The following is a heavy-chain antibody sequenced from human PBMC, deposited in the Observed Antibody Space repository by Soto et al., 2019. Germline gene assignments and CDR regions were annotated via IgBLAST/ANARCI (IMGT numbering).Heavy chain of an antibody. CDR2: INPSGGST. V-gene: IGHV1-46*01. J-gene: IGHJ4*02. D-gene: IGHD6-13*01. CDR3: ARDSSSWEPDY. Sequence: QVQLVQSGAEVKKPGASVKVSCKASGYTFTSYYMHWVRQAPGQGLEWMGIINPSGGSTSYAQKFQGRVTMTRETSTSTVYMELSSLRSEDTAVYYCARDSSSWEPDYWGQGTLVTVSS. CDR1: GYTFTSYY.